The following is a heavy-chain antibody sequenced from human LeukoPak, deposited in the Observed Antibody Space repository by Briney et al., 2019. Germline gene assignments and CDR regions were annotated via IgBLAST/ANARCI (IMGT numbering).Heavy chain of an antibody. Sequence: SETLSLTCTVSGGSISSGGYYWSWIRQHPGKGLEWIGYIYYSGSTYYNSSLKSRVTISVDTSKNQFSLKLSSVTSADTAVYYCAREVVPAAKTAKVGAFDIWGQGTMVTVSS. CDR3: AREVVPAAKTAKVGAFDI. V-gene: IGHV4-31*03. CDR2: IYYSGST. D-gene: IGHD2-2*01. J-gene: IGHJ3*02. CDR1: GGSISSGGYY.